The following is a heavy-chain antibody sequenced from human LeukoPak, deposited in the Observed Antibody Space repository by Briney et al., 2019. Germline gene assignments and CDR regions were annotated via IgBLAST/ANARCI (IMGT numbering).Heavy chain of an antibody. CDR1: GGSFSGYY. CDR2: INHSGST. Sequence: SETLSITCAVYGGSFSGYYWSWIRQPPGKGLEWIGEINHSGSTNYNPSLKSRVTISVDTSKNQFSLKLSSVTAADTAVYYCARGSQAATYIAAAGTVDSWGQGTLVTVSS. CDR3: ARGSQAATYIAAAGTVDS. J-gene: IGHJ4*02. D-gene: IGHD6-13*01. V-gene: IGHV4-34*01.